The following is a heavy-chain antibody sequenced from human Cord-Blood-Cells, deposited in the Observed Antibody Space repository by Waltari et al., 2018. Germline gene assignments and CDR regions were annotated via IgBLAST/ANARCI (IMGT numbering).Heavy chain of an antibody. V-gene: IGHV1-8*01. CDR2: MNPNSGNT. CDR1: GYTFTSLD. D-gene: IGHD3-3*01. J-gene: IGHJ4*02. CDR3: ASTPSKYYDFWSGYYTY. Sequence: QVQLVQSGAEVKKPGASVKVSCKASGYTFTSLDINWVRQATGQGLEWMGWMNPNSGNTGYAQKFQGRVTMTRNTSISTAYMELSSLRSEDTAVYYCASTPSKYYDFWSGYYTYWGQGTLVTVSS.